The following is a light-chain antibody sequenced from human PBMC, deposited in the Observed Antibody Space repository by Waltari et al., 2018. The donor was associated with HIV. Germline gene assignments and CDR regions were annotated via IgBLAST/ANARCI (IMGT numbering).Light chain of an antibody. CDR2: SNI. Sequence: QSVLTQPPSVSGALGQRVTISCTGSRTHLRAGPDVHWSQQLPGTAPKLLIYSNIIRPSGVPDRFSASKSGTSASLAITGLRPEDEADYYCQSYDTSLSVNYVFGTGTKVTVL. CDR1: RTHLRAGPD. J-gene: IGLJ1*01. CDR3: QSYDTSLSVNYV. V-gene: IGLV1-40*01.